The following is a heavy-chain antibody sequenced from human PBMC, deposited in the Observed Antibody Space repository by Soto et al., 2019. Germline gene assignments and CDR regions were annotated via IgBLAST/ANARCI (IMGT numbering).Heavy chain of an antibody. CDR2: IYYSGST. V-gene: IGHV4-59*01. J-gene: IGHJ6*02. Sequence: TETLSLTCTFSGGSISSYYCSWIRQPPGKGLEWIGYIYYSGSTNYNPSLKSRVTRSVDTSKNQFSLKLSSVTAADTAVYYCARGGSVAAHRYYYYGMDVWGQGTTVTVSS. D-gene: IGHD6-6*01. CDR3: ARGGSVAAHRYYYYGMDV. CDR1: GGSISSYY.